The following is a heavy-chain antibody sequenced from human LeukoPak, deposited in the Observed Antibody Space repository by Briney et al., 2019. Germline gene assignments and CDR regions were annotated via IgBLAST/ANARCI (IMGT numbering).Heavy chain of an antibody. CDR2: ISVRGGST. Sequence: GGSLRLSCAASGFIFSSFAMSWVRQAPGKGLGWVSGISVRGGSTYYADSVKGRFTISRDDSKNTLYLQMNSLRAEDTAVYYCARDWSTSYYDFWSGNDAFDIWGQGTMVTVSS. D-gene: IGHD3-3*01. V-gene: IGHV3-23*01. CDR1: GFIFSSFA. CDR3: ARDWSTSYYDFWSGNDAFDI. J-gene: IGHJ3*02.